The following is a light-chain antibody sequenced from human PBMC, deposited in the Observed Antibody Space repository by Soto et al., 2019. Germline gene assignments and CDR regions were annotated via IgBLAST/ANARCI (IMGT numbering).Light chain of an antibody. CDR1: QSVSSSY. Sequence: ESVLTQSPGTLSLSPGEGATLSCRASQSVSSSYLAWYQQKPGQAPRLLIYGASSRATGIPARFSGSGSGTEFTLTISSLQSEDFALYYCQQYINWPPGITFGQGTHWRL. CDR3: QQYINWPPGIT. V-gene: IGKV3-15*01. CDR2: GAS. J-gene: IGKJ5*01.